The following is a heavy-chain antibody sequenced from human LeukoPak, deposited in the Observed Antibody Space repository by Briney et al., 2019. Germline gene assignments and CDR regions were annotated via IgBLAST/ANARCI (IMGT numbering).Heavy chain of an antibody. Sequence: PGGSLRLSCAASGFTFSTYSMNGVRQAPGKGLEWVSYISSGSSKTYYADSVKGRFTMSRDNAKNSLYLQMNSLRAEDTAVYYCASLLVPAATWQYYYYYMDVWGKGTTVTVSS. CDR1: GFTFSTYS. J-gene: IGHJ6*03. CDR2: ISSGSSKT. V-gene: IGHV3-48*04. CDR3: ASLLVPAATWQYYYYYMDV. D-gene: IGHD2-2*01.